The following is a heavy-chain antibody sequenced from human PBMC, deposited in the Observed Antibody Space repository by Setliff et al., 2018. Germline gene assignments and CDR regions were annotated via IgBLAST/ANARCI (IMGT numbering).Heavy chain of an antibody. CDR2: ISSNSYYI. CDR3: VRDGGILTGTTGGY. CDR1: GFTFSTYT. D-gene: IGHD1-7*01. V-gene: IGHV3-21*01. Sequence: GGSLSLSCAVSGFTFSTYTMNWVRQAPGKGLEWVSSISSNSYYIYYADSVKGRFTISRDNAKNSLSLQLNNLRAEDTAVYYCVRDGGILTGTTGGYWGQGILVTVSS. J-gene: IGHJ4*02.